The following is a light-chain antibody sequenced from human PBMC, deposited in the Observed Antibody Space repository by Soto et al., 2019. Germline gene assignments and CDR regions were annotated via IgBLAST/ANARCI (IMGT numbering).Light chain of an antibody. CDR3: QQYNNWPPWT. CDR2: GAS. J-gene: IGKJ1*01. V-gene: IGKV3-15*01. Sequence: EVVLTQSPATLSFSPGDTATLSCRASQSVSSNLAWYQQKPGQAPRLLIYGASTRATGIPARFSGSGSGTEFTLTISSLQSEDFAVYYCQQYNNWPPWTFGQGTKVDIK. CDR1: QSVSSN.